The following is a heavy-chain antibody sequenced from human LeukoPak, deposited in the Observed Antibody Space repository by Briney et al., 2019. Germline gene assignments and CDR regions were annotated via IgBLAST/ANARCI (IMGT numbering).Heavy chain of an antibody. CDR1: GDTFTRYG. D-gene: IGHD1-1*01. J-gene: IGHJ4*02. V-gene: IGHV1-18*04. Sequence: ASVKVSCKASGDTFTRYGISWVRQAPGQGLEWMGWISTYNGHTKYAQKLQGRVTVTTDTSTTTAYMELRSLTSDDTAVYYCARVARTTGTTDFDYWGQGTLVTVSS. CDR3: ARVARTTGTTDFDY. CDR2: ISTYNGHT.